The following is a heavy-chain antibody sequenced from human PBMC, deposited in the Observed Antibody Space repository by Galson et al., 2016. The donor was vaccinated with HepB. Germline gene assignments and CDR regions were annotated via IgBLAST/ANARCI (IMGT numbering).Heavy chain of an antibody. V-gene: IGHV3-23*01. D-gene: IGHD2-2*01. J-gene: IGHJ6*04. CDR1: GFTFRNYG. CDR2: ISRSGDST. CDR3: VQRSTAPAV. Sequence: SLRLSCAASGFTFRNYGMTWVRQAPGKGLEVVSSISRSGDSTDYADSVKGRFTISRDNSKNTLSLQMNSLTADDTAIYYCVQRSTAPAVWGKGTTVIVSP.